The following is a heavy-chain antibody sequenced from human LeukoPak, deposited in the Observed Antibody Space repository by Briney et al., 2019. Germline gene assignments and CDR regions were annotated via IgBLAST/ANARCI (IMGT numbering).Heavy chain of an antibody. CDR2: INPNSGSI. CDR1: GYTFTSYY. J-gene: IGHJ4*02. V-gene: IGHV1-46*01. CDR3: ARDGEMTTKLYYFDC. D-gene: IGHD5-24*01. Sequence: VASVKVSCKASGYTFTSYYMHWVRQAPGQGLEWMGIINPNSGSISYAQKFQGRVTMTRDTSTSTVYMELSSLRSEDTAVYYCARDGEMTTKLYYFDCWGQGTLVTVSS.